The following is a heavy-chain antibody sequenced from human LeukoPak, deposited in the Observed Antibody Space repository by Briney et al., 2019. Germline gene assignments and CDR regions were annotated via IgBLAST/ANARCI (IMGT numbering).Heavy chain of an antibody. CDR1: GDSISSYY. J-gene: IGHJ4*02. V-gene: IGHV4-59*01. Sequence: SETLSLTCTVSGDSISSYYWSWIRQPPGKGLEWIGYIYYSGSTNYNPSLKSRVTISIDTSKNQFSLKPSSVTAADTAVYYCARRGVWGSYRYFDYWGQGTLVTVSS. D-gene: IGHD3-16*02. CDR2: IYYSGST. CDR3: ARRGVWGSYRYFDY.